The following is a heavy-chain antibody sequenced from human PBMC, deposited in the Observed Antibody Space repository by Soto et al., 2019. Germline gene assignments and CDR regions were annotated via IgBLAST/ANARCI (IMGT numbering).Heavy chain of an antibody. CDR1: GFTVSSYY. V-gene: IGHV3-53*04. Sequence: EVQLVESGGGLVQPGGSLRLSCAASGFTVSSYYMSWVRQGPGKGLEWVSVIYSGGSTYYADSVKGRFTIPRHNSKNTLFLQMNSLRAEDTAVYYCARGLQSSSWYNYCMDVWGQGTTVTVSS. CDR2: IYSGGST. CDR3: ARGLQSSSWYNYCMDV. J-gene: IGHJ6*02. D-gene: IGHD6-13*01.